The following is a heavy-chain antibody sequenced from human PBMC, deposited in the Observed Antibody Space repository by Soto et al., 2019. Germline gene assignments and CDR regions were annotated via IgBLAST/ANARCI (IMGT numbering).Heavy chain of an antibody. D-gene: IGHD6-13*01. V-gene: IGHV3-11*01. Sequence: GGSLRLSCAASGFTFSDYYMSWIRQAPGKGLEWASYISSSGSTIYYADSVKGRFTISRDNAKNSLYLQMNSLRAEDTAVYYCARDHGVAAAGARFDYWGQGTLVTVSS. CDR3: ARDHGVAAAGARFDY. CDR1: GFTFSDYY. J-gene: IGHJ4*02. CDR2: ISSSGSTI.